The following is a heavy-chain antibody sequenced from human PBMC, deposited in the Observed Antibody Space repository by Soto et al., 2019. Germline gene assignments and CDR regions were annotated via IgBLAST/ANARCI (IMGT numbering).Heavy chain of an antibody. D-gene: IGHD5-18*01. CDR2: ISAYNDNI. V-gene: IGHV1-18*01. Sequence: GASVKVSCKASGYPFRNYGINWVRQAPGQGLEWMGWISAYNDNISYAQKLQGRVTMTTDTSTSTAYLELRSLRSDDTAVYYCARGRVDTAMVITDYYYGMDVWGQGTTVTVSS. CDR3: ARGRVDTAMVITDYYYGMDV. J-gene: IGHJ6*02. CDR1: GYPFRNYG.